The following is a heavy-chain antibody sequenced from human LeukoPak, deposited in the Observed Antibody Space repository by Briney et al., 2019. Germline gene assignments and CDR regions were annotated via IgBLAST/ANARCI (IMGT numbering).Heavy chain of an antibody. CDR2: IIPIFGTA. V-gene: IGHV1-69*01. J-gene: IGHJ4*02. CDR3: ASGGAAAKTPSKFDY. CDR1: GGTFSSYA. D-gene: IGHD6-13*01. Sequence: ASVKVSCKASGGTFSSYAISWVRQAPGQGLEWMGGIIPIFGTANYAQKFQGRVTITADESTSTAYMELSSLRSEDTAVYYCASGGAAAKTPSKFDYWGQGTLVTVSS.